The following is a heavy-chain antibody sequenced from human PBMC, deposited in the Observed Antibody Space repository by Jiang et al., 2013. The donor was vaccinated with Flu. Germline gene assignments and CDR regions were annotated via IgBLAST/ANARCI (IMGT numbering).Heavy chain of an antibody. V-gene: IGHV3-48*02. CDR2: ISSSSSTI. J-gene: IGHJ4*02. CDR3: ARDRFHYYDSSGYYHPGYIDY. Sequence: AASGFTFSSYSMNWVRQAPGKGLEWVSYISSSSSTIYYADSVKGRFTISRDNAKNSLYLQMNSLRDEDTAVYYCARDRFHYYDSSGYYHPGYIDYWGQGTLVTVSS. D-gene: IGHD3-22*01. CDR1: GFTFSSYS.